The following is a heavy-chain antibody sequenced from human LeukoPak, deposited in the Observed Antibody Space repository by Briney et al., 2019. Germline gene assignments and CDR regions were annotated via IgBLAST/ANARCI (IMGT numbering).Heavy chain of an antibody. J-gene: IGHJ6*02. Sequence: ASVKVSCKASGYTFTSYAMNWVRQAPGHGLEWMGWINTNTGNPTYAQGFTGRFVFSLDTSVSTAYLQISSLKAEDTAVYYCARVGSAVAVYYYYYGMDVWGQGTTVTVSS. CDR3: ARVGSAVAVYYYYYGMDV. V-gene: IGHV7-4-1*02. D-gene: IGHD6-19*01. CDR2: INTNTGNP. CDR1: GYTFTSYA.